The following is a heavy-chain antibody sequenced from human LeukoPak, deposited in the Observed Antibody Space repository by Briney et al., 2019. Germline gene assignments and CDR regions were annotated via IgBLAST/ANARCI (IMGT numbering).Heavy chain of an antibody. CDR2: IYPGDSDT. V-gene: IGHV5-51*01. CDR3: ARVRCSSTSCYGNWFDP. D-gene: IGHD2-2*01. Sequence: GESLKISCKGSGYSFTSYWIGWVRQMPGKGLEWMGIIYPGDSDTRYSPSFQGQATISADKSISTAYLQWSSLKASDTAMYYCARVRCSSTSCYGNWFDPWGQGTLVTVSS. J-gene: IGHJ5*02. CDR1: GYSFTSYW.